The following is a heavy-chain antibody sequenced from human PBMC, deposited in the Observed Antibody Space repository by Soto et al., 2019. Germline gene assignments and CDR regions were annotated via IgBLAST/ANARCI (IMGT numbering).Heavy chain of an antibody. J-gene: IGHJ4*02. CDR2: MHYTGFS. CDR3: ARGEAYSNYQAR. Sequence: SETLSLTCSFAGDSVTSHYLTWIRPSPEKGLEWIGYMHYTGFSHYNPSLKSRVTISLDTSNTSKYQLSLRLTYVTAADTAVYYCARGEAYSNYQARWGQGTLVTVSS. D-gene: IGHD4-4*01. V-gene: IGHV4-59*02. CDR1: GDSVTSHY.